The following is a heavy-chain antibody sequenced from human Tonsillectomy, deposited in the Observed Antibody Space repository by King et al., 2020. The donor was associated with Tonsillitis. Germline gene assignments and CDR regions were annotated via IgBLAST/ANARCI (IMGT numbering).Heavy chain of an antibody. Sequence: VQLVETGGGLIQPGGSLRLSCAASGFTVSSNYMSWVRQAPGKGLEWVSGIYSGGSTYYADSVKGRFTISRDNSKNTLYLQMYSLRAEDTAVYYCARATFWRKDYWGQGTLVTVSS. CDR3: ARATFWRKDY. CDR2: IYSGGST. CDR1: GFTVSSNY. J-gene: IGHJ4*02. D-gene: IGHD3-3*01. V-gene: IGHV3-53*02.